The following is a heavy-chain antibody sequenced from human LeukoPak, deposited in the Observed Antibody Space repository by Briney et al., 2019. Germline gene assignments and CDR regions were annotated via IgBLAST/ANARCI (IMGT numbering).Heavy chain of an antibody. J-gene: IGHJ4*02. CDR2: INTDGSST. Sequence: GGSLRLSCAASGFTVSSYWMHWVRQAPGKGLVWVSRINTDGSSTSYADSVKGRFTISRDNAKNTLYLQMNSLRAEDTAVYYCARVGNYYDSSGYYDRDDYWGQGTLVTVSS. CDR1: GFTVSSYW. V-gene: IGHV3-74*01. CDR3: ARVGNYYDSSGYYDRDDY. D-gene: IGHD3-22*01.